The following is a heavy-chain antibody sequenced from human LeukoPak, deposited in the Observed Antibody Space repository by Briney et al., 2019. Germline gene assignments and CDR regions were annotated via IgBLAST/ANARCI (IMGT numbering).Heavy chain of an antibody. J-gene: IGHJ5*02. V-gene: IGHV4-39*02. Sequence: PSETLSLTCTVSGGSISSNNYYWGWVRQPPGKGLEWIGSIYYTGSAYYNPSLKSRVTISVDTSRNQFSLKLTSVAAADTAVYYCAREADFGVGNWFDPWGQGTLVTVSS. CDR3: AREADFGVGNWFDP. CDR1: GGSISSNNYY. CDR2: IYYTGSA. D-gene: IGHD3-3*01.